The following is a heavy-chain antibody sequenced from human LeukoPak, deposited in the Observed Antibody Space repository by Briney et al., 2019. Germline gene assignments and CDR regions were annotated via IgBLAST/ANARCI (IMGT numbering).Heavy chain of an antibody. CDR2: ISAYNGNT. J-gene: IGHJ4*02. CDR1: GYTFTSYG. D-gene: IGHD2-15*01. CDR3: ARRHCSGGSCYEGVY. Sequence: ASVKVSCKASGYTFTSYGISWVRQAPGQGLEWVGWISAYNGNTNYAQKLQGRVTMTTDTSTSTAYMELRSLRSDDTAVYYCARRHCSGGSCYEGVYWGQGTLVTVSS. V-gene: IGHV1-18*01.